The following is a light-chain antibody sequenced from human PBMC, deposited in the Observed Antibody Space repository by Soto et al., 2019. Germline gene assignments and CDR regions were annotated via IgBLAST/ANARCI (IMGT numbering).Light chain of an antibody. CDR3: ASYTSSATYV. J-gene: IGLJ1*01. V-gene: IGLV2-14*01. Sequence: QSALTQPASVSGSPGQSITISCTGTSSDVGGYNYVSWYQQHPGKAPKLMIYDVTNRPSGVSSRFSGPKSGNTASLTISGLQAEDEADYYCASYTSSATYVVGTGTKVTV. CDR1: SSDVGGYNY. CDR2: DVT.